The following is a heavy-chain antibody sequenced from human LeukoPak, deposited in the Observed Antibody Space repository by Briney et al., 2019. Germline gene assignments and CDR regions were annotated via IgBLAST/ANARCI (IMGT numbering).Heavy chain of an antibody. D-gene: IGHD3-10*01. V-gene: IGHV3-30*18. CDR3: AKGITMVRGVMGDAFDI. Sequence: GGSLRLSCAASGFTFSSYGMHWVRQAPGKGLEXXXXXXYDGSNKYYADSVKGRFTISRDNSKNTLYLQMNSLRAEDAAVYYCAKGITMVRGVMGDAFDIWGQGTMVTVPS. CDR2: XXYDGSNK. CDR1: GFTFSSYG. J-gene: IGHJ3*02.